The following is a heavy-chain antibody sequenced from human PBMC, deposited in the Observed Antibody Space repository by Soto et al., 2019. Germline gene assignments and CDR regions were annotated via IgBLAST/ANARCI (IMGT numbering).Heavy chain of an antibody. D-gene: IGHD4-17*01. CDR1: GGSFSGYY. Sequence: QVQLQQWGAGLLKPSETLSLTCAVYGGSFSGYYWSWIRQPPGKGLEWIGEINHSGSTNYNPSLKSLVTISVDTSKNQFSRKLSSVTASDTAVYYCARDRTTVVRGYYFDYWGQGTLVTVSS. J-gene: IGHJ4*02. CDR3: ARDRTTVVRGYYFDY. CDR2: INHSGST. V-gene: IGHV4-34*01.